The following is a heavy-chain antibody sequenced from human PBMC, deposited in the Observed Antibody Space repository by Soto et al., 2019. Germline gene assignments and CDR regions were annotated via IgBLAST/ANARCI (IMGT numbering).Heavy chain of an antibody. CDR2: INSDGSST. CDR1: GFTFSSYW. CDR3: AIRASYYDSSGYFDY. V-gene: IGHV3-74*01. Sequence: GGSLRLSCTASGFTFSSYWMHWVRQAPGKGLVWVSRINSDGSSTSYADSVKGRFTISRDNAKNTLYLQMSSLRAEDTAVYYCAIRASYYDSSGYFDYWGQGTLVTVSS. D-gene: IGHD3-22*01. J-gene: IGHJ4*02.